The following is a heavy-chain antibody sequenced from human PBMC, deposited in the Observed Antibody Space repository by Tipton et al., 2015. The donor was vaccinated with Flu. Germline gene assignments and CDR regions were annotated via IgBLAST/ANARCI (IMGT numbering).Heavy chain of an antibody. CDR1: GFTFSTYW. Sequence: SLRLSCAASGFTFSTYWMSWVRQPPEKGLEWVANINEDGSERYYVDSVKGRFTISRDNAKNSVYLQMNSLRVEDTAVYYCARVTVGYWGQGSLVTVSS. CDR2: INEDGSER. J-gene: IGHJ4*02. D-gene: IGHD1-26*01. CDR3: ARVTVGY. V-gene: IGHV3-7*01.